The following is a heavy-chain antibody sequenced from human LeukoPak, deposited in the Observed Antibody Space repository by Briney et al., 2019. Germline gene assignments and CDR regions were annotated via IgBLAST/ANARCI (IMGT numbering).Heavy chain of an antibody. J-gene: IGHJ6*03. V-gene: IGHV4-38-2*01. Sequence: SETLSLTCAVSGYSISSGYYWGWIRQPPGKGLEWIGSIYHSGSTYYNPSLKSRVTISVDTSKNQFSLKLSSVTAADTAVYYCARTEQVDYYTDVWGKGTTVTVSS. CDR3: ARTEQVDYYTDV. CDR1: GYSISSGYY. CDR2: IYHSGST. D-gene: IGHD1-14*01.